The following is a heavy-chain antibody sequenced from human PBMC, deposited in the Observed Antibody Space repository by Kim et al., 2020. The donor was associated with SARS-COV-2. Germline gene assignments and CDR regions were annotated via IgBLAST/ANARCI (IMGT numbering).Heavy chain of an antibody. J-gene: IGHJ3*02. Sequence: GGSLRLSCAASGFTFSDSAMYWVRQASGKGLEWVGRIRSKANSYATAYAASVKGRFTISSDDSKNTAYLQMNSLKAEDKAIYYCTRVPPYSNSWWDAFDIWGRGTMVTVSS. V-gene: IGHV3-73*01. D-gene: IGHD6-13*01. CDR1: GFTFSDSA. CDR2: IRSKANSYAT. CDR3: TRVPPYSNSWWDAFDI.